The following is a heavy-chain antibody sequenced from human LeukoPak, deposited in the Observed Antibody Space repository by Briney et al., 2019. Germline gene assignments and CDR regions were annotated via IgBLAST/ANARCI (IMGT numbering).Heavy chain of an antibody. CDR2: IIPILGIA. D-gene: IGHD6-13*01. CDR1: GGTFSSYA. J-gene: IGHJ5*02. Sequence: GASVKVSCKASGGTFSSYAISWVRQAPGQGLEWMGRIIPILGIANYAQKFQGRVTITADKSTSTAYMELSSLRSEDTAVYYCAKKAAAFNWFDPWGQGTLVTVSS. V-gene: IGHV1-69*04. CDR3: AKKAAAFNWFDP.